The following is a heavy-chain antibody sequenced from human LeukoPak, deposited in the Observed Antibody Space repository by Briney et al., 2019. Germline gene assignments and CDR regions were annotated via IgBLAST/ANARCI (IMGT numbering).Heavy chain of an antibody. CDR2: VSSSGTT. V-gene: IGHV4-31*03. Sequence: PSETLSLTCIVSGGSISRDGHYWSWIRQYPGKGLESIGSVSSSGTTTYNPSLKSRVTISLDTSQNQFSLNLRSLTAADTAVYYCAREMVRDAFDIWGQGTMVTVSS. CDR1: GGSISRDGHY. D-gene: IGHD2-8*01. J-gene: IGHJ3*02. CDR3: AREMVRDAFDI.